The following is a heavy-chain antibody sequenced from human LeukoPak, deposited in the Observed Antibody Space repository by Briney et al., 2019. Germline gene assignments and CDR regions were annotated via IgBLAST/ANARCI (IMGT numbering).Heavy chain of an antibody. V-gene: IGHV3-30*03. J-gene: IGHJ4*02. Sequence: GRSLRLACAASGFTFSSYGMHWVRQAPGKGLEWVAVISYDGSNKYYADSVKGRFTISRDNSKNTLYLQMNSLRAEDTAVYYRVIGGGGSSFDYWGQGTLVTVSS. CDR2: ISYDGSNK. D-gene: IGHD2-15*01. CDR1: GFTFSSYG. CDR3: VIGGGGSSFDY.